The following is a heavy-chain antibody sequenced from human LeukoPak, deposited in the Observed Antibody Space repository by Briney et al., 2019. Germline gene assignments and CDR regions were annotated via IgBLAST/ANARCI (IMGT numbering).Heavy chain of an antibody. J-gene: IGHJ3*02. CDR2: FDPEDGET. D-gene: IGHD4-17*01. CDR1: GYTLTELS. V-gene: IGHV1-24*01. Sequence: GASVKVSCKVSGYTLTELSMHWVRQAPGKGLEWMGGFDPEDGETIYAQKFQGRVTMTEDTSTDTAYMELSSLRSEDTAVYYCATDLGTPTTYYGDYKDGAFDIWGQGTMVTVSS. CDR3: ATDLGTPTTYYGDYKDGAFDI.